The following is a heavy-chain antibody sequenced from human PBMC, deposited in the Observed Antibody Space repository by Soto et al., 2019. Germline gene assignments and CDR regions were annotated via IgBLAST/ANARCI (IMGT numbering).Heavy chain of an antibody. CDR2: INHSGST. Sequence: SETLSLTCAVYGGSFSGYYWSWIRQPPGKGLEWIGEINHSGSTNYNPSLKSRVTISVDTSKNQFSLKLSSVTAADTAVYYCARVIAAAARDYYYYYMDVWGKGTTVTVSS. J-gene: IGHJ6*03. V-gene: IGHV4-34*01. CDR1: GGSFSGYY. D-gene: IGHD6-13*01. CDR3: ARVIAAAARDYYYYYMDV.